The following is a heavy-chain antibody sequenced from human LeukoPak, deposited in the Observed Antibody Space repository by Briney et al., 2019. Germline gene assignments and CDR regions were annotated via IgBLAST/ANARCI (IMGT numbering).Heavy chain of an antibody. CDR2: IKSKTDGGTT. CDR1: GFTFNDAW. D-gene: IGHD6-19*01. J-gene: IGHJ4*02. CDR3: TTTLAVAGTSMGY. V-gene: IGHV3-15*01. Sequence: GGSPRLSCAASGFTFNDAWMTWVRQAPGKGLEWVGRIKSKTDGGTTDYAAPVKGRFTISRDDSKTTLYLQMNSLKTEDTAVYYCTTTLAVAGTSMGYWGQGTLVTVSS.